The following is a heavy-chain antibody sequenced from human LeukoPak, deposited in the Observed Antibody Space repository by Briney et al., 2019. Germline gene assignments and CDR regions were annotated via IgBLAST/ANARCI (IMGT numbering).Heavy chain of an antibody. CDR2: IKQDGSEK. V-gene: IGHV3-7*01. D-gene: IGHD1-26*01. Sequence: GGSLRLSCAASGFTFSSYWMSWVRQAPGKGLEWVANIKQDGSEKYYVDSVKGRFTISRDNAKYSLYLQMNSLRAEDTAVYYCAREASGSYYGGYFDYWGQGTLVTVSS. J-gene: IGHJ4*02. CDR1: GFTFSSYW. CDR3: AREASGSYYGGYFDY.